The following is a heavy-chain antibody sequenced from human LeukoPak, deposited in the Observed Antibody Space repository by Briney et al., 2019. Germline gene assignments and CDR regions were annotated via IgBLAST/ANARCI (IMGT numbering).Heavy chain of an antibody. J-gene: IGHJ4*02. CDR2: IIPIFGTA. V-gene: IGHV1-69*13. D-gene: IGHD3-22*01. CDR1: GGTFSSYA. CDR3: AREGDSSGYYYY. Sequence: GASVKISCKASGGTFSSYAISWVRQAPGQGLEWMGGIIPIFGTANYAQKFQGRVTITADESTSTAYMELSSLRSEDTAVYYCAREGDSSGYYYYWGQGTLVTVSS.